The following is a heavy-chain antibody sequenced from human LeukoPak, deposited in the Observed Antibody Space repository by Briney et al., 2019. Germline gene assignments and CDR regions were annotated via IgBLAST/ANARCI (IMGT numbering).Heavy chain of an antibody. D-gene: IGHD6-13*01. V-gene: IGHV4-39*07. J-gene: IGHJ4*02. Sequence: PSETLSLTCTVSGGSISSSSYYWGWIRQPPGKGLEWIGSIYYSGSTYYNPSLKSRVTISVDTSKNQFSLKLSSVTAADTAVYYCARDPGIAAAGTVDYWGQGTLVTVSS. CDR2: IYYSGST. CDR1: GGSISSSSYY. CDR3: ARDPGIAAAGTVDY.